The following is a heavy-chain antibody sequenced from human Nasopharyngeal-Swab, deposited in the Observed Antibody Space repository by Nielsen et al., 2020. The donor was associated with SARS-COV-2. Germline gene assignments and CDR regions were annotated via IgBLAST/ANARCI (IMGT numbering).Heavy chain of an antibody. CDR1: GYTFTGYD. J-gene: IGHJ4*02. V-gene: IGHV1-8*01. CDR2: MNPNSGNT. D-gene: IGHD3-10*01. CDR3: ARPGEIYYYGSGSPNYFDY. Sequence: ASVKVSCKASGYTFTGYDINWVRQATAQGLEWMGWMNPNSGNTGYAQKFQGRVTMARNTSISTAYMELSSLRSEDTAVYYCARPGEIYYYGSGSPNYFDYWGQGTLVTVSS.